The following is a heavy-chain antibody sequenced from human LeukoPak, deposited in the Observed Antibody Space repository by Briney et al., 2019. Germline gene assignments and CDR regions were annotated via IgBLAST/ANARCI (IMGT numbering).Heavy chain of an antibody. Sequence: ASVKVSCKASGYTFTGYYMHWVRQAPGQGLEWMGWINPNSGGTNYAQKFQGRVTMTRDTSISTVYMELSRLRSDDTAVYYCAREGVGSSSLYNFDPWGQGTLVTVSS. CDR3: AREGVGSSSLYNFDP. V-gene: IGHV1-2*02. J-gene: IGHJ5*02. CDR1: GYTFTGYY. CDR2: INPNSGGT. D-gene: IGHD6-13*01.